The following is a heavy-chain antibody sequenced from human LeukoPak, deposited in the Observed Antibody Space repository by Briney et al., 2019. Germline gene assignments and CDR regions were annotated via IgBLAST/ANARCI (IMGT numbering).Heavy chain of an antibody. Sequence: PGGSLRLSCAASGFTFSSYGMHWVRQAPGKGLEWVAVISYDGSNKYYADSVKGRFTISRDNSKNTVYLQMNSLRAEDTAVYYCAKDPPYYYDSSGYGGGAFDIWGQGTMVTVSS. CDR1: GFTFSSYG. D-gene: IGHD3-22*01. CDR3: AKDPPYYYDSSGYGGGAFDI. J-gene: IGHJ3*02. V-gene: IGHV3-30*18. CDR2: ISYDGSNK.